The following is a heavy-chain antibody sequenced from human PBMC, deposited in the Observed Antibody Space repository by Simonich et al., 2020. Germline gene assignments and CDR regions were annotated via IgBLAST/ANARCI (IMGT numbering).Heavy chain of an antibody. Sequence: EVQLVESGGGLVQPGGSLSLSCAASGFTFSSYEMNWVRQAPGKGVEWVSYDSSICSTIYYADSVKGRFTISRDNAKNSLYLQMNSLRAEDTAVYYCARHYYGDYYFDYWGQGTLVTVSS. V-gene: IGHV3-48*03. J-gene: IGHJ4*02. CDR2: DSSICSTI. CDR1: GFTFSSYE. CDR3: ARHYYGDYYFDY. D-gene: IGHD4-17*01.